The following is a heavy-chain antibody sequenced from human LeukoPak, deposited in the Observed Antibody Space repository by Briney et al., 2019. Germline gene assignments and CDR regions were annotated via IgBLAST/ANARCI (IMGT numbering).Heavy chain of an antibody. CDR2: IYSGGST. V-gene: IGHV3-66*01. J-gene: IGHJ4*02. CDR1: GFTVSSNY. CDR3: ARDSYGSGSSGTS. D-gene: IGHD3-10*01. Sequence: GGSLRLSCAASGFTVSSNYMSWVRQAPGKGLEWVSVIYSGGSTYYADSVKGRFTISRDNSKNTLYLQMNSLRAEDTAVYYCARDSYGSGSSGTSWGQGTLVTVSS.